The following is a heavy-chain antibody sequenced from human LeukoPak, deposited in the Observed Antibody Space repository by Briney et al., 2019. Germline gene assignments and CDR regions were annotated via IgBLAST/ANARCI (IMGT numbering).Heavy chain of an antibody. CDR1: GGSIRGYY. V-gene: IGHV4-59*01. CDR2: IYYSGST. J-gene: IGHJ4*02. CDR3: ARVRDDFWSGPSAYFDY. D-gene: IGHD3-3*01. Sequence: SETLSLTCTVSGGSIRGYYWSWIRQPPGKGLEWIGYIYYSGSTNYNPSLKSRVTISVDTSKNQFSLKLSSVTAADTAVYYCARVRDDFWSGPSAYFDYWGQGTLVTVSS.